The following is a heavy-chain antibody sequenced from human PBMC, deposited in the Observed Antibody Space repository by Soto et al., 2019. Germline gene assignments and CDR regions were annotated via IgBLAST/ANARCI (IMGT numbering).Heavy chain of an antibody. CDR3: ARANDPGIEVAVYFDY. J-gene: IGHJ4*02. D-gene: IGHD6-19*01. Sequence: QVQLQESGPGLVKPSQTLSLTCTVSGGSISSGDYYWSWIRQPPGKGLEWIGYIYYSGSTYYNPSLKSRVTISVDTSKIQFSLKLSSVTAADTAVYYCARANDPGIEVAVYFDYWGQGTLVTVSS. V-gene: IGHV4-30-4*01. CDR2: IYYSGST. CDR1: GGSISSGDYY.